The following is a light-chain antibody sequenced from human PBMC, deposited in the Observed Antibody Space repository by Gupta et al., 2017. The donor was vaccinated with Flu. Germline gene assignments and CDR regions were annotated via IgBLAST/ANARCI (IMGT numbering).Light chain of an antibody. V-gene: IGLV2-18*02. CDR3: TSYTSSSTYV. Sequence: QSALTQPPSVSGSPGQSVTIPCTGTSSDIGTYNRVSWYQQPPGTAPKLMIYEVSNRPSGVPDRFSASKSGNTASLTISGLQGEDEADYYCTSYTSSSTYVFGTGTKVTVL. CDR1: SSDIGTYNR. CDR2: EVS. J-gene: IGLJ1*01.